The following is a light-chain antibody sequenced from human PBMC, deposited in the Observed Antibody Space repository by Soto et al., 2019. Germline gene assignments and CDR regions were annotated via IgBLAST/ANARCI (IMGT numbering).Light chain of an antibody. V-gene: IGLV2-14*01. Sequence: QSALTQPPSLSGSPGQSITVSCTGTSSDIGASNFVSWYQHLPGRAPKVIIFEATNRPSGVSDRFSGSKAGITASLTISGLQADDEGEYFCISYKTDDTFVFGTGNKVTVL. CDR3: ISYKTDDTFV. CDR2: EAT. CDR1: SSDIGASNF. J-gene: IGLJ1*01.